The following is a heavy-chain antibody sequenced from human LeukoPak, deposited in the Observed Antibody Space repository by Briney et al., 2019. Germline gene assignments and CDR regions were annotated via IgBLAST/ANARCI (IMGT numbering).Heavy chain of an antibody. CDR1: GYSISSGNY. CDR3: ARDLRSTVDP. J-gene: IGHJ5*02. CDR2: IYHSGST. D-gene: IGHD2-2*01. Sequence: PSETLSLTCTVSGYSISSGNYWGWIRQPPGKGLEWIGSIYHSGSTYYNPSLKSRVIISVDTSKNQFSLKLSSVTAADTAVYYCARDLRSTVDPWGQGTLVTVSS. V-gene: IGHV4-38-2*02.